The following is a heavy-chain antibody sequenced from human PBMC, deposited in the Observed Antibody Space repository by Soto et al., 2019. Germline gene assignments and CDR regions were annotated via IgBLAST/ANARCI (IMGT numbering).Heavy chain of an antibody. D-gene: IGHD6-19*01. V-gene: IGHV4-31*03. CDR2: IYYSGST. CDR3: ARASKQWLVIFDY. Sequence: SETLSLTCTVSGGSISSGGYYWRWIRQHPGKGLEWIGYIYYSGSTYYNPSLKSRVTISVDTSKNQFSLKLSSVTAADTAVYYCARASKQWLVIFDYWGQGTLVTVSS. CDR1: GGSISSGGYY. J-gene: IGHJ4*02.